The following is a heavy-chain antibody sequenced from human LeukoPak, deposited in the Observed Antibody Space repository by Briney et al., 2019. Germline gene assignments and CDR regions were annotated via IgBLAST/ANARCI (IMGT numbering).Heavy chain of an antibody. V-gene: IGHV3-23*01. CDR3: AKAFGTNGYFQLPIDF. CDR2: ITAPGDAT. Sequence: QPGGSLRLSCATSGFNFNSNAMIWVRQAPGKGLECVSAITAPGDATYYADSVKGRFSISRDNSKNTLYLLLNSLRVEDTALYYCAKAFGTNGYFQLPIDFWGQGTLVTVSS. CDR1: GFNFNSNA. J-gene: IGHJ4*02. D-gene: IGHD2-8*01.